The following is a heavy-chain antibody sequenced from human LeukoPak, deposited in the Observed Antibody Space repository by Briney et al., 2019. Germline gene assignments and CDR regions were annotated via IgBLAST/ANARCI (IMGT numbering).Heavy chain of an antibody. J-gene: IGHJ5*02. CDR1: GYTFTSYD. V-gene: IGHV1-8*01. Sequence: ASVKVSCKTSGYTFTSYDINWVRQATGQGLEWMGWMNPNSGNTGYAQKFQGRVTMTRNTSINTACMELSSLRSEDTAVYYCARGPGYSSGWSTGMPKGWFDPWGQGTLVAVSS. D-gene: IGHD6-19*01. CDR3: ARGPGYSSGWSTGMPKGWFDP. CDR2: MNPNSGNT.